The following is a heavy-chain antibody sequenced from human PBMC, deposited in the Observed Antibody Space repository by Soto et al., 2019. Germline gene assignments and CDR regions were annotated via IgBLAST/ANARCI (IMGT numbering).Heavy chain of an antibody. D-gene: IGHD4-17*01. V-gene: IGHV3-9*01. J-gene: IGHJ6*02. Sequence: EVQLVESGGGLVQPGRSLRLSCAASGFTFDDYAMHWVRQAPGKGLEWVSGISWNSGSIGYADSVKGRFTISRDNAKNSLYLQMNSLRAEDTALYYFAKDLGTSYYYYYGMDVWGQGTTVTVSS. CDR1: GFTFDDYA. CDR3: AKDLGTSYYYYYGMDV. CDR2: ISWNSGSI.